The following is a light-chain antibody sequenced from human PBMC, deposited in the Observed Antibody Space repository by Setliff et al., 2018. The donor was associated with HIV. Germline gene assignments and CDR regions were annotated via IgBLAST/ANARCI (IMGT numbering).Light chain of an antibody. V-gene: IGLV2-14*02. CDR2: EVS. J-gene: IGLJ1*01. CDR1: SSDVGSYNL. Sequence: QSALTQPASVSGSPGQSITISCTGTSSDVGSYNLVSWYQQHPGKAPKLMIYEVSKRPSGVPDRFSGSKSGDTASLTVSGLQAEDEADYFCTSYAGSNTYVFGTGTKVTV. CDR3: TSYAGSNTYV.